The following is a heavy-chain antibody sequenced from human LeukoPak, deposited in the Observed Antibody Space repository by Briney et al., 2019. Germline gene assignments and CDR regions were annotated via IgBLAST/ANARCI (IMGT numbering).Heavy chain of an antibody. Sequence: GASVKVSCKASGYIFSNYGISWVRQAPGQGLEWMGWISGYNGKTNYAQKFQGRITMTTDTSTSTAYMELRSLRSDDTAVYYCARYEISLVRVVMVWGQGTLVTVSS. CDR3: ARYEISLVRVVMV. V-gene: IGHV1-18*01. J-gene: IGHJ4*02. CDR1: GYIFSNYG. CDR2: ISGYNGKT. D-gene: IGHD3-10*01.